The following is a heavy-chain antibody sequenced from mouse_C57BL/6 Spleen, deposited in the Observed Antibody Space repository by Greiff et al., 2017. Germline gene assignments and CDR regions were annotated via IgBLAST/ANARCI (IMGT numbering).Heavy chain of an antibody. CDR1: GFNIKHSY. CDR3: ARLCYDWSCCFDY. CDR2: IDPATGNT. Sequence: VQLKASVAELVRPGASVKLSCTASGFNIKHSYMHWVKQRPEQGLAWIGRIDPATGNTKSAPKFQGKATITADTSSNTAYLQLSSLPSEEASIYYWARLCYDWSCCFDYWGQGTTRTGSS. D-gene: IGHD1-1*01. V-gene: IGHV14-3*01. J-gene: IGHJ2*01.